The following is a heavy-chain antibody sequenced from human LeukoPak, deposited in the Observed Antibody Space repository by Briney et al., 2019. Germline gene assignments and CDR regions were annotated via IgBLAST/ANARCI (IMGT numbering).Heavy chain of an antibody. D-gene: IGHD5-24*01. J-gene: IGHJ4*02. V-gene: IGHV3-48*03. Sequence: PGGSLRLSCTASGFTFSSYEMNWVRQAPGKGLEWVSDISSSGSPIYYADSVKGRFTVSRDNAKNSLYLQMSSLRAEDTAVYYSARTMAFWGSGTLVAVSS. CDR2: ISSSGSPI. CDR3: ARTMAF. CDR1: GFTFSSYE.